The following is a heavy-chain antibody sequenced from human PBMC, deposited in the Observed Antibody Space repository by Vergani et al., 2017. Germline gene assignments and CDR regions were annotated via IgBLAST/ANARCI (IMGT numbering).Heavy chain of an antibody. V-gene: IGHV1-2*02. Sequence: QVQLVQSGAEVKKPGASVKVSCKASGYTFTGYYMHWVRQAPGQGLEWMGWINPNSGGTNYAQKFQGRVTMTRDTSISTAYMELSRLRSDDTAVYYCARVKSLPALRNYYGSGNIPFDPWGQGTLVTVSS. CDR3: ARVKSLPALRNYYGSGNIPFDP. D-gene: IGHD3-10*01. J-gene: IGHJ5*02. CDR2: INPNSGGT. CDR1: GYTFTGYY.